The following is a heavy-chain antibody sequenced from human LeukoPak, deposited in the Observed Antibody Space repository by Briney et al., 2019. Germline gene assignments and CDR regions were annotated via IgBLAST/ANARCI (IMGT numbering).Heavy chain of an antibody. Sequence: SETLSLTCTVSSGSLSSGSYYWSWIRQPAGKGLEWIGRIYTSGSTDYNPSLKSRVTISVDTSKNQFSLKLSSVTAADTAVYYCARDFKACTNDVYYLDHLGPGNLVT. J-gene: IGHJ5*02. CDR2: IYTSGST. CDR1: SGSLSSGSYY. V-gene: IGHV4-61*02. CDR3: ARDFKACTNDVYYLDH. D-gene: IGHD2-8*01.